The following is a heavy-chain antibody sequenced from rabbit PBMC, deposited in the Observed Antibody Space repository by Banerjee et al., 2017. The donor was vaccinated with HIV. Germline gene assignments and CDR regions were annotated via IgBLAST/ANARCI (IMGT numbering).Heavy chain of an antibody. V-gene: IGHV1S45*01. Sequence: EGSLTLTCTASGFDFSSNLMGWVRQAPGKGLEWIGRINTGSGNTVYASWAKGRFTVSKASSTTVTLQMTSLTAADTATYFCARDLAGVIGWNFGLRGPGTLVTVS. CDR1: GFDFSSNL. CDR3: ARDLAGVIGWNFGL. D-gene: IGHD4-1*01. J-gene: IGHJ6*01. CDR2: INTGSGNT.